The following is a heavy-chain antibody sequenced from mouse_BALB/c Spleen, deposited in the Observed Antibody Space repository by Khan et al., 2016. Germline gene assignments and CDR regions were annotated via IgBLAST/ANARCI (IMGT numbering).Heavy chain of an antibody. D-gene: IGHD2-1*01. V-gene: IGHV3-2*02. J-gene: IGHJ3*01. Sequence: EVQLQESGPGLVKPSQSLSLTCTVTGYSITSDYAWNWIRQFPGNKLEWMGHISYSGSTSYTPSLKSRISITRDTSKNQFFLQLNSVTAEDTATYYCARSGVLYGNFPYWGQGTLVTVSA. CDR2: ISYSGST. CDR1: GYSITSDYA. CDR3: ARSGVLYGNFPY.